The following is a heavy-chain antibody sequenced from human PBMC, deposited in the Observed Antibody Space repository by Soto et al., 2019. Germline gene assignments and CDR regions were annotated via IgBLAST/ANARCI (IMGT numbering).Heavy chain of an antibody. CDR2: IIPIFGTA. D-gene: IGHD1-1*01. J-gene: IGHJ3*02. CDR3: ARDGDNRNDEDAFDM. CDR1: GGTFSSYA. Sequence: SVKVSCKASGGTFSSYAISWVRQAPGQGLEWMGGIIPIFGTANYAQKFQGRVTITADESTSTAYMELSSLRSEDTAVYYCARDGDNRNDEDAFDMWGPGTMLTVSS. V-gene: IGHV1-69*13.